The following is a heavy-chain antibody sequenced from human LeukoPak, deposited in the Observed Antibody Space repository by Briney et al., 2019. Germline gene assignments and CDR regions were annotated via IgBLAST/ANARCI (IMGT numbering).Heavy chain of an antibody. D-gene: IGHD3-9*01. CDR3: ARVSGLRYFDWLLNGDAFDI. CDR2: IYDSGST. V-gene: IGHV4-59*01. CDR1: GGSISIYY. Sequence: SETLSLTCTVSGGSISIYYWSWIRQPPGKGLEWIGYIYDSGSTNYNPSLKSRVTISVDTSKNQFSLKLSSVTAADTAVYYCARVSGLRYFDWLLNGDAFDIWGQGTMVTVSS. J-gene: IGHJ3*02.